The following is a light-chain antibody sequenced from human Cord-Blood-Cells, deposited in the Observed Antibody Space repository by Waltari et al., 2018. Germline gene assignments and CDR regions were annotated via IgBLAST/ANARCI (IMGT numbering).Light chain of an antibody. Sequence: IQITQSPSTLSASVGSTVTITCRASHSISSWLAWYQQKPGKAPKLLIYDASSLESGVPSRFSGSGSGTEFTLTISSLQPDDFATYYCQQYNSYSPYTFGQGTKLEIK. J-gene: IGKJ2*01. CDR3: QQYNSYSPYT. V-gene: IGKV1-5*01. CDR2: DAS. CDR1: HSISSW.